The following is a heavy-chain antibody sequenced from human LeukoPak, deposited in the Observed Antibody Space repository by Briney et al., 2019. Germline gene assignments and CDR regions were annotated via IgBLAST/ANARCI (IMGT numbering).Heavy chain of an antibody. Sequence: GGSLRLYCAASGFTFSTYTMNWVRQAPGKGLEWVSSISSSGSYIYYADSVKGRFTISRDNAKNSLYLQMNSLRAEDTAVYYCAREDAMYSSGWYGSYFDYWGQGTLVTVSS. CDR1: GFTFSTYT. J-gene: IGHJ4*02. CDR3: AREDAMYSSGWYGSYFDY. D-gene: IGHD6-19*01. V-gene: IGHV3-21*01. CDR2: ISSSGSYI.